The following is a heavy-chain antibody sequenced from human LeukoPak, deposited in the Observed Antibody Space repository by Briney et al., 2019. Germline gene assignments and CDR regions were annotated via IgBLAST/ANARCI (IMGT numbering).Heavy chain of an antibody. CDR2: ISWNSGSI. Sequence: GRSLRLSCAASGFTFDDYAMHWVRQAPGKGLEWVSGISWNSGSIGYADSVKGRFTISRDNAKNSLYLQMNSLRAEDTALYYRARSGSEGAFDIWGQGTMVTVSS. V-gene: IGHV3-9*01. J-gene: IGHJ3*02. CDR3: ARSGSEGAFDI. CDR1: GFTFDDYA.